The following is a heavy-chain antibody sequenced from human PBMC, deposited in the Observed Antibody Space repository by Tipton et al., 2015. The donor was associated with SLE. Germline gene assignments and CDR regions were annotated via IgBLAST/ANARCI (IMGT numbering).Heavy chain of an antibody. CDR3: AREGSTGYFDY. V-gene: IGHV3-21*01. CDR2: ISSSSSYI. Sequence: SLRLSCAASGFTFSSYAMSWVRQAPGKGLEWVSSISSSSSYIYYADSVKGRFTISRDNAKNSLYLQMNSLRAEDTAVYYCAREGSTGYFDYWGQGTLVTVSS. D-gene: IGHD2-8*02. J-gene: IGHJ4*02. CDR1: GFTFSSYA.